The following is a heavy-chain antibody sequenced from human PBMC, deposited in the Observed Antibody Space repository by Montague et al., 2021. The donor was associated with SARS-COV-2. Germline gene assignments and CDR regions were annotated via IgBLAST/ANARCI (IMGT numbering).Heavy chain of an antibody. CDR3: ARVISAVAGANFYFDY. CDR2: SDHSGTT. V-gene: IGHV4-38-2*02. Sequence: SETLSLTCTVSGGSISSGSYWGWIRQPPGKGLGWIGTSDHSGTTXXSSXXXSRVTISLATSKNQSSLNLDSVTAYDTAMYYCARVISAVAGANFYFDYWGQGTLVTVSS. J-gene: IGHJ4*02. CDR1: GGSISSGSY. D-gene: IGHD4/OR15-4a*01.